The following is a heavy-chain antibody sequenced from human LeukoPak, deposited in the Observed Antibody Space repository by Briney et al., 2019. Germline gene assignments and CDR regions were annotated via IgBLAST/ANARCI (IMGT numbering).Heavy chain of an antibody. J-gene: IGHJ4*02. CDR2: ISRSGGST. V-gene: IGHV3-23*01. Sequence: PGGSLRLPCAASILTFSSYAMTWVRQASGKGLEWVSAISRSGGSTYYADPVKGRFTISRDSSKNTLYLQMNSLRAEDTAVYYCAKGIQWELPIDYWGQGTLVTVFS. CDR3: AKGIQWELPIDY. D-gene: IGHD4-23*01. CDR1: ILTFSSYA.